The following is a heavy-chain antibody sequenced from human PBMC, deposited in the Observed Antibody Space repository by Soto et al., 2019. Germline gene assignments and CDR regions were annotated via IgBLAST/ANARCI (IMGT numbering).Heavy chain of an antibody. J-gene: IGHJ4*02. V-gene: IGHV3-21*01. CDR1: GFTFSSYS. Sequence: PGGSLRLSCAASGFTFSSYSMNWVRQAPGKGLEWVSSISSSSSYIYYADSVKGRFTISRDNAKNSLYLQMNSLRAEDTAVYYCARDFWIAAADNPYWGQGTLVTVSS. CDR3: ARDFWIAAADNPY. D-gene: IGHD6-13*01. CDR2: ISSSSSYI.